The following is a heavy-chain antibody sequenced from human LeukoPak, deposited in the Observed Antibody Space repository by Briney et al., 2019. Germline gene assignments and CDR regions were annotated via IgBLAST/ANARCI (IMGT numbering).Heavy chain of an antibody. J-gene: IGHJ3*02. D-gene: IGHD2-2*01. CDR3: ATYSFGYCSSTSCHGAAFDI. CDR1: GFTFSSYW. CDR2: IRQDGSEK. V-gene: IGHV3-7*01. Sequence: GGSLRLSCSASGFTFSSYWMSWVRQAPGKGLEWVANIRQDGSEKYYVDSVKGRFTISRDNAKNSLYLQMNSLRAEDTAVYYCATYSFGYCSSTSCHGAAFDIWGQGTMVTVSS.